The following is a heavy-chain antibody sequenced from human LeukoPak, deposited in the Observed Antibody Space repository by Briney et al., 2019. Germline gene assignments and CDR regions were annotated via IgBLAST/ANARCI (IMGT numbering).Heavy chain of an antibody. CDR2: ISGSGGST. CDR1: GFTFSSYA. D-gene: IGHD6-19*01. V-gene: IGHV3-23*01. Sequence: GGSLGLPCTASGFTFSSYAMTWVRQGPGKGLEWVSTISGSGGSTYYADSVKGRFTIPRDNSKHTLYRPEHSLRAEDTAVYYCAKDSGSRAVAGTRFDYWGQGTLVTVSS. J-gene: IGHJ4*02. CDR3: AKDSGSRAVAGTRFDY.